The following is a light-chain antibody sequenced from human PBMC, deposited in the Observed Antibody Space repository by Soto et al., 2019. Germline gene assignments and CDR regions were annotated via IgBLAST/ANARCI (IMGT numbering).Light chain of an antibody. CDR1: SSDVGGYNY. CDR3: SSYTSSSTYV. J-gene: IGLJ1*01. V-gene: IGLV2-14*01. CDR2: EVS. Sequence: QSVLTQPASVSGSPGQSITISCTGTSSDVGGYNYVSWYQQHPGKAPKLMIYEVSNRHSGVSNRFSGSKSGNTASRTISGLQAEDEDDYYCSSYTSSSTYVFGTGTKLTVL.